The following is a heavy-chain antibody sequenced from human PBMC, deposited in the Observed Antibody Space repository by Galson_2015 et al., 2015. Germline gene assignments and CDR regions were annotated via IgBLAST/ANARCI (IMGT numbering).Heavy chain of an antibody. CDR3: AKLQVYYVDQAPRPDAFDF. J-gene: IGHJ3*01. Sequence: SLRLSCAASGFTFSSYGMHWVRQAPGKGLEWVAVISYDGSNKYFADSVKGRFTTSRDNSKNTLYLQMNSLRAEDTAVYYCAKLQVYYVDQAPRPDAFDFWGQGTMVTVSS. D-gene: IGHD3-3*01. CDR2: ISYDGSNK. V-gene: IGHV3-30*18. CDR1: GFTFSSYG.